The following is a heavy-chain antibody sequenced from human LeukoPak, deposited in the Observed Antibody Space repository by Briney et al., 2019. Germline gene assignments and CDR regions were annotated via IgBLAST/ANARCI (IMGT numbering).Heavy chain of an antibody. Sequence: PGGSLRLSCAASGFTFSSYGKHWVRQAPGKGLEWVSAINDSGGSTYYADSVKGRFTISRDNSKNTLYLQMNSLRAEDTAVYYCAKGQQLVSDAFDIWGQGTMVTVSS. CDR3: AKGQQLVSDAFDI. CDR1: GFTFSSYG. CDR2: INDSGGST. V-gene: IGHV3-23*01. D-gene: IGHD6-13*01. J-gene: IGHJ3*02.